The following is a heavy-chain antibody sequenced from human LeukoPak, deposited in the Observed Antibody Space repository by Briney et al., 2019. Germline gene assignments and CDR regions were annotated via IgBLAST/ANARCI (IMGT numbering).Heavy chain of an antibody. CDR3: AKDFSGSSGGY. D-gene: IGHD3-10*01. Sequence: SETPSLTCTVPGGSISGYYWSWIRQPPGKGLEWIGYIYYSGSTIYSPSLKSRVTISVDASKSVFSLKLSSVTAADTAVYYCAKDFSGSSGGYWGQGTLVTVSS. CDR1: GGSISGYY. CDR2: IYYSGST. J-gene: IGHJ4*02. V-gene: IGHV4-59*01.